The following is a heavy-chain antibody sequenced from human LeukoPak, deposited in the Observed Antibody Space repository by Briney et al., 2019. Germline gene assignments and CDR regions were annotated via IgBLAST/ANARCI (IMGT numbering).Heavy chain of an antibody. V-gene: IGHV3-23*01. CDR3: AKRRGYDFWSGYYNWFDP. J-gene: IGHJ5*02. CDR1: GFTFSSFG. D-gene: IGHD3-3*01. CDR2: ISGGGHST. Sequence: PGGSLRLSCSASGFTFSSFGMSWVRQAPGKGPEWVSAISGGGHSTYYADSVKGRFTISRDNSKSTLYLQMNSLRAEDTAVYYCAKRRGYDFWSGYYNWFDPWGQGTLVTVSS.